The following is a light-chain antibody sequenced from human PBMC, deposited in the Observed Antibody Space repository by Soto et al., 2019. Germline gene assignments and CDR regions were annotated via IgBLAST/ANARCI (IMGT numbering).Light chain of an antibody. Sequence: DIQMTQSPSSLSACVGHTVTITCRASQDVRSDLGWYQHKPGKAPKRLIYAASRLQGGVPSRFSGSGSGTEFTLTIGSLQPEDSATYYSLQHDSSPYTLGQGTRLEI. V-gene: IGKV1-17*01. CDR1: QDVRSD. J-gene: IGKJ2*01. CDR2: AAS. CDR3: LQHDSSPYT.